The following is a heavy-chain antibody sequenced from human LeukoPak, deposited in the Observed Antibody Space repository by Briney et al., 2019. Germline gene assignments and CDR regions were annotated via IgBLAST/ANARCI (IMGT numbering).Heavy chain of an antibody. CDR3: ARGWLAETTVVTPYNY. J-gene: IGHJ4*02. V-gene: IGHV1-69*13. CDR2: ITPIFGTA. CDR1: GGAFSSYD. Sequence: VKVSYKTSGGAFSSYDISWLRQAPGQGLEWMGGITPIFGTANYAQKFQGRVTITAVESMTTAYMELSSLRSEDTAVYYCARGWLAETTVVTPYNYWGQGTLVTVSS. D-gene: IGHD4-23*01.